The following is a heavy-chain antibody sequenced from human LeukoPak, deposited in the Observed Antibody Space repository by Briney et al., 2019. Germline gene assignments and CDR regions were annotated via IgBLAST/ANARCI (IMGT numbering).Heavy chain of an antibody. CDR3: AAEDYYDSSGFDY. CDR2: IYHSGST. CDR1: GGSISSGGYS. V-gene: IGHV4-30-2*01. Sequence: PSETLSLTCAVSGGSISSGGYSWSWIRQPPGKGLEWIGYIYHSGSTYYNPSLKSRVTISVDRSKNQFSLKLSSVTAADTAVYHCAAEDYYDSSGFDYWGQGTLVTVSS. D-gene: IGHD3-22*01. J-gene: IGHJ4*02.